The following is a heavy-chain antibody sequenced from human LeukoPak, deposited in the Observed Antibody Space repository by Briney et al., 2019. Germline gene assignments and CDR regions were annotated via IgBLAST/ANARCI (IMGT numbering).Heavy chain of an antibody. Sequence: GGSLRLSCAVSGITLSNYGMSWVRLAPGKGLEWVAGISGNGGRTNYADSVKGRFTISRDNAENTLYLQMNSLRAEDTAVYFCAKRGVVIRVILVGFHKEAYYFDSWGQGALVTVSS. J-gene: IGHJ4*02. CDR3: AKRGVVIRVILVGFHKEAYYFDS. D-gene: IGHD3-22*01. V-gene: IGHV3-23*01. CDR2: ISGNGGRT. CDR1: GITLSNYG.